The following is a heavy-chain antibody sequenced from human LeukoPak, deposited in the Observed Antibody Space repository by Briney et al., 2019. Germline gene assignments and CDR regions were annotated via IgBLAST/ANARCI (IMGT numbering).Heavy chain of an antibody. J-gene: IGHJ3*02. CDR1: GFTFSNYW. V-gene: IGHV3-74*01. CDR3: ARSYYDSSGYYVRGDAFDI. CDR2: INRDGSGT. D-gene: IGHD3-22*01. Sequence: GGSLRLSCAASGFTFSNYWIHWVRQAPGKGLVWVSRINRDGSGTTYADSVKGRFTISRDNAKNTLHLQMNSLRVEDTAVYYCARSYYDSSGYYVRGDAFDIWGQGTKVTVSS.